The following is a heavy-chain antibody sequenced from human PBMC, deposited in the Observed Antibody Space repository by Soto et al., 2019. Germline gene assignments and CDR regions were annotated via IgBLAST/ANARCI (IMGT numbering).Heavy chain of an antibody. Sequence: QVQLVQSGAEVKKPGSSVKVSCKASGGTFSSYTISWVRQAPGQGLGWMGRIIPILGIANYAQKFQGRVTITADKSTSTAYMELSSLRSEDTAVYYCARDLEYCSSTSCYTWFDPWGQGTLVTVSS. CDR3: ARDLEYCSSTSCYTWFDP. V-gene: IGHV1-69*08. J-gene: IGHJ5*02. D-gene: IGHD2-2*02. CDR2: IIPILGIA. CDR1: GGTFSSYT.